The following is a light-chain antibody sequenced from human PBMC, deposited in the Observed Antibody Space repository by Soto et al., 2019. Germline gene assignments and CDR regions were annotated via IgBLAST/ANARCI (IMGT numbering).Light chain of an antibody. CDR1: QSVSSN. J-gene: IGKJ1*01. CDR2: GAS. Sequence: EIVMTQSPATLSVSPGERASLSCTASQSVSSNLAWYQQKPGQAPRLLIYGASTRATGLPARFSGSGSGTEFTLTISRLQSEDFAVYYCQQYDNWPRTFGQGTKVEV. V-gene: IGKV3-15*01. CDR3: QQYDNWPRT.